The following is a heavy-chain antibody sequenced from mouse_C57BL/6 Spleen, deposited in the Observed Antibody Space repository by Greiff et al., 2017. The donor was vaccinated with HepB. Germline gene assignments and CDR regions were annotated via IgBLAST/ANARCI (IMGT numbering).Heavy chain of an antibody. CDR1: GYTFTSYG. V-gene: IGHV1-81*01. J-gene: IGHJ1*03. CDR3: ARKGLLAVVANDWYFDV. D-gene: IGHD1-1*01. Sequence: QVQLQQSGAELARPGASVKLSCKASGYTFTSYGISWVKQRTGQGLEWIGEIYPRSGNTYYNEKFKCKATLTADKSSSTAYMELRRLTSEDSAVYFCARKGLLAVVANDWYFDVWGTGTTVTVSS. CDR2: IYPRSGNT.